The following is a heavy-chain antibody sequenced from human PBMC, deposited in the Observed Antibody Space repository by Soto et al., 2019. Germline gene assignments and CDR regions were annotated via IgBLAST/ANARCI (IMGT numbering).Heavy chain of an antibody. D-gene: IGHD2-2*01. J-gene: IGHJ5*02. Sequence: ASVKVSCKASGYTFTGYYMHWVRQAPGQGLEWMGWINPNSGGTNYAQKFKGRVTMTRDTSISPAYMELSRLRPNDPAVYYCGRGSNGQGLIWPYQLLTAWWLDPWGQGTLVTVSS. CDR3: GRGSNGQGLIWPYQLLTAWWLDP. V-gene: IGHV1-2*02. CDR1: GYTFTGYY. CDR2: INPNSGGT.